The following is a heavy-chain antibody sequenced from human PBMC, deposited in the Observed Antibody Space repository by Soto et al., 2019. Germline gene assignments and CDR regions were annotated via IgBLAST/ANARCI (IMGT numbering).Heavy chain of an antibody. V-gene: IGHV5-10-1*01. CDR2: IDPSDSYT. D-gene: IGHD3-3*01. CDR1: GYSFTSYW. Sequence: PGESLKISCKGSGYSFTSYWISWVRQMPGKGLEWMGRIDPSDSYTNYSPSFQGHVTVSADKSISTAYLQWSSLKASDTAMYYCARHPPVYGFWSGYYSETDYYGMDVWGQGTTVTVS. J-gene: IGHJ6*02. CDR3: ARHPPVYGFWSGYYSETDYYGMDV.